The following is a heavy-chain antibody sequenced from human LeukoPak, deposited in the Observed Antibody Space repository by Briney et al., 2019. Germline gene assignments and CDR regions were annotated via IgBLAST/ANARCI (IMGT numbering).Heavy chain of an antibody. J-gene: IGHJ4*02. CDR3: ARAGGFFSPFGY. CDR2: IYYSGST. CDR1: GGSISSSGYY. V-gene: IGHV4-31*03. Sequence: SETLSLTCTVSGGSISSSGYYWSWIRQHPGKGLEWIGYIYYSGSTYYNPSLKSRVTISVDTSKNQFSLKLSSVTAADTAVYYCARAGGFFSPFGYWGQGTLVTVSS. D-gene: IGHD3-3*01.